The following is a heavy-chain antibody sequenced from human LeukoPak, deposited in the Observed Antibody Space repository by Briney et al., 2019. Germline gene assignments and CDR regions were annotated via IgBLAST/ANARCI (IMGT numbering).Heavy chain of an antibody. CDR2: IIPIFGTA. J-gene: IGHJ4*02. CDR3: ARSMHSYYYDSSGEFDY. V-gene: IGHV1-69*13. Sequence: SVKVSCKASGGTFSSYAISWVRQAPGQGLEWMGGIIPIFGTANYAQKFQGRVTITADESTGTAYMELSSLRSEDTAVYYCARSMHSYYYDSSGEFDYWGQGTLVTVSS. D-gene: IGHD3-22*01. CDR1: GGTFSSYA.